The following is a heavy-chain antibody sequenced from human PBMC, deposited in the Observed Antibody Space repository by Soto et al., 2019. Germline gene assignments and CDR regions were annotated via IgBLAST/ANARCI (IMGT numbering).Heavy chain of an antibody. V-gene: IGHV4-39*07. D-gene: IGHD5-12*01. CDR2: IYYSGST. Sequence: SETLSLTCSVSGGSISSSNYYWAWIRQPPGKGLEWIGYIYYSGSTYYNPSLKSRVTISVDTSKNQFSLKLSSVTAADTAVYYCATVEMATIRYFQHWGQGTLVTVSS. CDR3: ATVEMATIRYFQH. CDR1: GGSISSSNYY. J-gene: IGHJ1*01.